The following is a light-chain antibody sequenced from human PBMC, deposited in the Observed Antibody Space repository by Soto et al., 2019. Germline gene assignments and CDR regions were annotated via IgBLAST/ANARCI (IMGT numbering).Light chain of an antibody. CDR2: DTS. CDR3: QQRNNWPSIT. J-gene: IGKJ5*01. CDR1: QSVSSF. V-gene: IGKV3-11*01. Sequence: ENVLTQSPATLSLSPGERATLSCRASQSVSSFLAWYQQKPGQAPRLLIYDTSNRATGIPARFSGSGSGTDFTLTISSLEPEDSAVYYCQQRNNWPSITFGQGTRLESK.